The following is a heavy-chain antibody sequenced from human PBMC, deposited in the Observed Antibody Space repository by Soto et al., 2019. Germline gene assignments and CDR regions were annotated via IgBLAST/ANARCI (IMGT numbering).Heavy chain of an antibody. V-gene: IGHV2-5*02. CDR1: GSSLSTSGVG. Sequence: QITLRESGPTLVKPTQTLTLTCAVSGSSLSTSGVGVGWIRQPPGKALEWLALIYWDDDKRYSPSLTNRLTITKDPSKNQVVLTMTNMDPVDTATYYCAHIRVVTYYGSGWFDPWGQGTLVTVSS. J-gene: IGHJ5*02. CDR2: IYWDDDK. D-gene: IGHD3-10*01. CDR3: AHIRVVTYYGSGWFDP.